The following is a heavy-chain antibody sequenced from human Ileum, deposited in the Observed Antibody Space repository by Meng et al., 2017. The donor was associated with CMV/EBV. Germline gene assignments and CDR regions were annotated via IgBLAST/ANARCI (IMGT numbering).Heavy chain of an antibody. V-gene: IGHV3-23*01. CDR1: FTFRDYG. CDR2: ISGSGGST. D-gene: IGHD1-26*01. Sequence: FTFRDYGMSWVRQAPGKGLEWVSGISGSGGSTYFADSVRGRVTIWRDNSKNTLYLEMNSLRAEDTAVYYCAKGRSGTSPTRPYYFDSWGQGTLVTVSS. J-gene: IGHJ4*02. CDR3: AKGRSGTSPTRPYYFDS.